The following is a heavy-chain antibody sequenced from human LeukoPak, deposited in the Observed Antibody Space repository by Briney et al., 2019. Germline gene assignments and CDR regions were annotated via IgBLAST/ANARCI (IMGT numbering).Heavy chain of an antibody. CDR2: ISYDGSDE. V-gene: IGHV3-33*01. J-gene: IGHJ4*02. CDR1: GFTFGSYD. CDR3: ARDSMVGASPRQDY. D-gene: IGHD1-26*01. Sequence: GGPLRLSCAASGFTFGSYDMHWVRQAPGKGLEWVTIISYDGSDEYYADSVKGRFTISRDNSKNMLYLQMNSLRAEDTAVYFCARDSMVGASPRQDYWGQGTLVTVSS.